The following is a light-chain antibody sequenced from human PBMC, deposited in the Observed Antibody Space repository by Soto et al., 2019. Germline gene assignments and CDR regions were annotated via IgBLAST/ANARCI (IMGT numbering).Light chain of an antibody. Sequence: EIVLTQSPATLSLSPGERATLSCRASQSVSSYLAWYQQKPGQAPRLLIYDASNRATGIPARFSGSGSGTDFTLTIISLEPYDFAIYYCQQRSNWPPVTFGGGTKVEIK. J-gene: IGKJ4*01. CDR2: DAS. V-gene: IGKV3-11*01. CDR1: QSVSSY. CDR3: QQRSNWPPVT.